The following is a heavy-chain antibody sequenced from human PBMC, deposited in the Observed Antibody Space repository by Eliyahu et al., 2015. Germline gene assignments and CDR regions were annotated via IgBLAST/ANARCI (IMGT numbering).Heavy chain of an antibody. CDR2: INNDGXTT. CDR3: ATGDSHAFDI. Sequence: EVQLVESGGGSVQPGXSXXLSCAASGFTLXXYWMHWVRQVPGKGLVWVSRINNDGXTTNYGDAVKGRFTVSRDNAKNTLYLQMNSLRAEDTAVYYCATGDSHAFDIWGQGTMVTVSS. J-gene: IGHJ3*02. V-gene: IGHV3-74*01. CDR1: GFTLXXYW.